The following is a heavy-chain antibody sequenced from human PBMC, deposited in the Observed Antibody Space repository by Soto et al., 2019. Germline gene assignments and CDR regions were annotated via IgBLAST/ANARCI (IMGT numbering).Heavy chain of an antibody. V-gene: IGHV3-73*01. CDR1: GFIFRRYG. J-gene: IGHJ4*02. Sequence: GGSLRLSCAVSGFIFRRYGMNWVRQASGKGLEWVGRIRNKGNNYATAYTASVKGRFTISRDDSKNTVYLQMNSLKIDDTAVYYCTARRDWTGVGHLEYWGQGTLVTVSS. CDR3: TARRDWTGVGHLEY. CDR2: IRNKGNNYAT. D-gene: IGHD2-21*01.